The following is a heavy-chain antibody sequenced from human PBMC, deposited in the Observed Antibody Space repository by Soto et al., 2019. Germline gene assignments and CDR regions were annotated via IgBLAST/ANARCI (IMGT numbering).Heavy chain of an antibody. J-gene: IGHJ3*02. Sequence: QVQLQESGPGLVKPSETLSLTCTVSGASISSSYWSWIRQSPGKGLEWIGYVYYSGSTNYNPSLKSRVTISVDTSKNQGSLKLSSVTAADTAVYYCARGYYDTSGKYNTFDIWDQGTMVTFSS. CDR3: ARGYYDTSGKYNTFDI. CDR2: VYYSGST. V-gene: IGHV4-59*01. CDR1: GASISSSY. D-gene: IGHD3-22*01.